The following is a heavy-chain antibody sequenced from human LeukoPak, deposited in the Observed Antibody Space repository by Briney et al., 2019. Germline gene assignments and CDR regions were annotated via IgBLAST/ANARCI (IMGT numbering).Heavy chain of an antibody. CDR1: GFSVSSNYY. CDR2: IYHSGST. CDR3: ARSGYYGFWSDSYYYYYVDV. J-gene: IGHJ6*03. V-gene: IGHV4-38-2*01. D-gene: IGHD3-3*01. Sequence: PSETLSLTCAVSGFSVSSNYYWGWIRQPPGKGLEWIGTIYHSGSTYFNPSLKSRVIISVDTSKNQFSLKLSSVTAADTAVYYCARSGYYGFWSDSYYYYYVDVWGEGTTVTVSS.